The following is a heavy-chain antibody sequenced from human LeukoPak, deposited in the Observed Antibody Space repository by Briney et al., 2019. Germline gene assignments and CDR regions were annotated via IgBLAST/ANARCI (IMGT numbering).Heavy chain of an antibody. V-gene: IGHV3-23*01. CDR2: ISGSGGST. CDR1: GFTFSSYA. CDR3: AKVTAMIVVVPYSGAFDY. J-gene: IGHJ4*02. Sequence: PGGSLRLSCAASGFTFSSYAMSWVRQAPGKGLEWVSAISGSGGSTYYADSVKGRFTISRDNSKNTLYPQMNSLRAEDTAVYYCAKVTAMIVVVPYSGAFDYWGQGTLVTVSS. D-gene: IGHD3-22*01.